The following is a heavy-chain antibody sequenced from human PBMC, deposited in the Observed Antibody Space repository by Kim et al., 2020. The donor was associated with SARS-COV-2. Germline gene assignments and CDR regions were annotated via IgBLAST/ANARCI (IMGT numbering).Heavy chain of an antibody. D-gene: IGHD2-2*01. CDR3: ARKRRVPAARSWFDP. J-gene: IGHJ5*02. V-gene: IGHV4-34*01. CDR1: GGSFSGYY. Sequence: SETLSLTCAVYGGSFSGYYWSWIRQPPGKGLEWIGEINHSGSTNYNPSLKSRVTISVDTSKNQFSLKLSSVTAADTAVYYCARKRRVPAARSWFDPWGQG. CDR2: INHSGST.